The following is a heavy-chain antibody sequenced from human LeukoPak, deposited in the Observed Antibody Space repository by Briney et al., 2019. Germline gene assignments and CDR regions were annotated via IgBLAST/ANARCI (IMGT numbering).Heavy chain of an antibody. J-gene: IGHJ4*02. D-gene: IGHD6-13*01. CDR2: INHSGST. CDR3: ARFEAAGALPFDY. CDR1: GGSFSGYY. Sequence: PSETLSLTCAVYGGSFSGYYWSWIRQPPGKGLEWIGEINHSGSTNYNPSLKSRVTISVDTSKNQFSLKLSSVTAADTAVYYCARFEAAGALPFDYWGQGTLVTVSS. V-gene: IGHV4-34*01.